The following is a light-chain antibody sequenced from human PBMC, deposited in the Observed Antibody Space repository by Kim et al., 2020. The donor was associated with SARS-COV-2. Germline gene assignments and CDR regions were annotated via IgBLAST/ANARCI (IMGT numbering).Light chain of an antibody. V-gene: IGKV1-27*01. CDR1: QGISHY. CDR3: QRFNTPSWT. Sequence: DSVGYRVTITCRASQGISHYLAWYQQKPGKVPKLLIYAASTLQSGVPSRFSGSGSGTDFTLTISSLQPEDVATYYCQRFNTPSWTFGQGTKVDIK. J-gene: IGKJ1*01. CDR2: AAS.